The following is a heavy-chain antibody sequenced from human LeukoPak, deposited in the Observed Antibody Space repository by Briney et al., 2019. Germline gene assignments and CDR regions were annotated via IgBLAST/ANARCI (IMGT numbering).Heavy chain of an antibody. D-gene: IGHD5-18*01. CDR2: INSDGSST. CDR3: AKGSGYRYGYSYDY. J-gene: IGHJ4*02. Sequence: PGGSLRLSCAASGFTFSSYWMHWVRQAPGKGLVWVSRINSDGSSTSYADSVKGRFTISRDNAKNTLYLQMDSLRAEDTAVYYCAKGSGYRYGYSYDYWGQGTQVTVSS. V-gene: IGHV3-74*01. CDR1: GFTFSSYW.